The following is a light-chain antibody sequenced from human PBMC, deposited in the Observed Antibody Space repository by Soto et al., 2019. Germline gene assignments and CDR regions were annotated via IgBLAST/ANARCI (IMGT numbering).Light chain of an antibody. J-gene: IGKJ2*01. CDR3: QQYGNTPPNA. V-gene: IGKV3-20*01. CDR2: GAS. CDR1: QTIIGNY. Sequence: DIVLMQSPGTLSLSPGERATLSCRATQTIIGNYLAWYQQKPGQAPRVLIHGASSRATGIPDRFSGSGSGTDFTLTISRLEPEDFAVYFCQQYGNTPPNAFGQGTKVEIK.